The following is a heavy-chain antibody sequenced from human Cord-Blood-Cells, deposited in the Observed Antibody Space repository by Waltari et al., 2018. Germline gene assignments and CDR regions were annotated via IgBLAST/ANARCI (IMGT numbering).Heavy chain of an antibody. D-gene: IGHD2-15*01. CDR1: GYTFTGYY. CDR2: INPNSGGT. V-gene: IGHV1-2*06. Sequence: QVQLVQSGAEVKKPGASVKVSCKASGYTFTGYYMHWVRQAPGQGLEWMGRINPNSGGTNYAQKFQGRVTMTRDTSISTAYMELSRLRSDDKAVYYCARDPAKYCSGGSCYGWLDPWGQGTLVTVSS. CDR3: ARDPAKYCSGGSCYGWLDP. J-gene: IGHJ5*02.